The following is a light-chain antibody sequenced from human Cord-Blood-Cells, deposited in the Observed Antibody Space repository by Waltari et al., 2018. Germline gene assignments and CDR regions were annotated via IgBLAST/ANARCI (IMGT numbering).Light chain of an antibody. V-gene: IGLV1-47*01. CDR3: AAWDDSLSGWV. J-gene: IGLJ3*02. Sequence: QSVLTQPPSASGTPGQRVTISCSGSSSNIGSNYVYWYQQLPGTAPKLLIYRNNQRPSGAPDRFSGSKSCTSASLAISGLRSEDEADYYCAAWDDSLSGWVFGGGTKLTVL. CDR2: RNN. CDR1: SSNIGSNY.